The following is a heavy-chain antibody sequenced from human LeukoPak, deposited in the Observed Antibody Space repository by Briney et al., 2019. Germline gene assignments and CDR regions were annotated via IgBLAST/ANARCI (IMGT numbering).Heavy chain of an antibody. CDR1: GGSFSGYY. Sequence: SETLSLTCAVYGGSFSGYYWSWIRQPPXXXXEWIGEINXSGSTNYNPSLKSRVTISVDTSKNQFSLKLSSVTAADTAVYYCARNKIVGATGGYYYYYYGMDVWGQGTTVTVSS. CDR3: ARNKIVGATGGYYYYYYGMDV. D-gene: IGHD1-26*01. CDR2: INXSGST. V-gene: IGHV4-34*01. J-gene: IGHJ6*02.